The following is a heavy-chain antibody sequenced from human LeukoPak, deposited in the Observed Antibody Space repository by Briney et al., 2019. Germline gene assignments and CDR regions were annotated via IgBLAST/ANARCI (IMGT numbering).Heavy chain of an antibody. CDR1: GFTFNTYG. Sequence: GGSLRLSCAASGFTFNTYGMSWVRQAPGKGLEWVSGISGSGGATYYADSVKGRFTISRDNSKNTLYLQMNSLRAEDTAVYYCAKAGSIRFDYWGQGTLVTVSS. J-gene: IGHJ4*02. CDR2: ISGSGGAT. D-gene: IGHD1-26*01. CDR3: AKAGSIRFDY. V-gene: IGHV3-23*01.